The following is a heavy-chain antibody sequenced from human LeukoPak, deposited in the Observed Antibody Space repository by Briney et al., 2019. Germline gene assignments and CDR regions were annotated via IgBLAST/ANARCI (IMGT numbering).Heavy chain of an antibody. J-gene: IGHJ4*02. CDR3: ARFHRGVDQNYFDD. Sequence: SETLSLTCTVSGGSISSAGYYWSWIRQHPGKGLEWIGYIYYSGNTYYNPSLKSRVTLSVDTSQNQFSLKKSSVTAADTAVYYCARFHRGVDQNYFDDWGQGTLVTVSS. D-gene: IGHD3-10*01. CDR2: IYYSGNT. CDR1: GGSISSAGYY. V-gene: IGHV4-31*03.